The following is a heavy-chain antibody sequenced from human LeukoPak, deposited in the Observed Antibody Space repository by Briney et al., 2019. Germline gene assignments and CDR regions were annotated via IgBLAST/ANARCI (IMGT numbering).Heavy chain of an antibody. Sequence: SETLSLTCAVYGGSFSAYYWSWIRQPPGKGLEWIGEINHSGSTNYNPSLKSRVTVSVDTSKNQFSLKLNSVTAADTAVYYCAVSAAALFDPWGQGTLVTVSS. D-gene: IGHD6-13*01. CDR3: AVSAAALFDP. V-gene: IGHV4-34*01. CDR1: GGSFSAYY. J-gene: IGHJ5*02. CDR2: INHSGST.